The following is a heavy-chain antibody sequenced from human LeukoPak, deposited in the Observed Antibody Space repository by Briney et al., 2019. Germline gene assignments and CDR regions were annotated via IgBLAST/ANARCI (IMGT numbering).Heavy chain of an antibody. J-gene: IGHJ2*01. V-gene: IGHV3-23*01. Sequence: GGSLRLSCAASGFTFSNYAMSWVRQAPGKGLEWVSGISGSGGSTYYTDSVKGRFTISRDNSRNTLYLQMNSLRPEDAAMYYCAKSLRDDTGYYFWYFDLWGRGTLVTVSS. CDR3: AKSLRDDTGYYFWYFDL. CDR2: ISGSGGST. D-gene: IGHD3-9*01. CDR1: GFTFSNYA.